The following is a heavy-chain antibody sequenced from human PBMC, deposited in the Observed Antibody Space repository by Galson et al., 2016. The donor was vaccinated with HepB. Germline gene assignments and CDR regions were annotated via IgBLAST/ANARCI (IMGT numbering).Heavy chain of an antibody. Sequence: SLRLSCAASGFSFTTYYMDWVRQAPGRRLEYVSGISNNGGAKYHADSVKGRFTISRDNSKNTVDLHMRSLRPEDTAVYYCVRDWSGSFPDYWGQGTQVTVSS. J-gene: IGHJ4*02. D-gene: IGHD1-26*01. CDR1: GFSFTTYY. CDR2: ISNNGGAK. CDR3: VRDWSGSFPDY. V-gene: IGHV3-64D*09.